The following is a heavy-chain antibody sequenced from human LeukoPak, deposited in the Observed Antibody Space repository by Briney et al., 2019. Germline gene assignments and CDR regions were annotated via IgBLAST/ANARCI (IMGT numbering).Heavy chain of an antibody. Sequence: GASVKVSCKASGYTFTSYGISWVRQAPGQGLEWMGWISTYNGNTNYAQKLQGRVTMTTDTSTSTAYMELRSLRSDATAVHYCARDYSSGWPNFDYWGQGTLVTVSS. V-gene: IGHV1-18*01. J-gene: IGHJ4*02. D-gene: IGHD6-19*01. CDR2: ISTYNGNT. CDR1: GYTFTSYG. CDR3: ARDYSSGWPNFDY.